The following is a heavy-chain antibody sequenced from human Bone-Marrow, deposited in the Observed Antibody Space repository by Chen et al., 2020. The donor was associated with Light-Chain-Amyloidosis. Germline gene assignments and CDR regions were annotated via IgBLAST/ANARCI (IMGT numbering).Heavy chain of an antibody. CDR2: IYWNDDK. CDR1: GFSLSTSGVG. CDR3: AHSTLLWFGELFFLYPGWFDP. J-gene: IGHJ5*02. V-gene: IGHV2-5*01. Sequence: QITLKESGPTLVKPTQTLTLTCTFSGFSLSTSGVGVGWIRQPPGKALEWHALIYWNDDKRYSPSLKSRLTITKDTSKNQVVLTMTNMDPVDTATYYCAHSTLLWFGELFFLYPGWFDPWGQGTLVTVSS. D-gene: IGHD3-10*01.